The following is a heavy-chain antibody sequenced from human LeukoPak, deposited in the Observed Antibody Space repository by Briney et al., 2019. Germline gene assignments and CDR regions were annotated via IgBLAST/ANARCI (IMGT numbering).Heavy chain of an antibody. CDR2: INHRSGGT. D-gene: IGHD4-11*01. V-gene: IGHV1-2*04. CDR1: RYNFIGYY. J-gene: IGHJ3*01. Sequence: ASVKVSCKDSRYNFIGYYIHGVGQATGQGLEWMGCINHRSGGTNYAPKFHGWVTMTRDTSITTAYMDMSRLTSDDTAAYYCATTRDYTDASASWGQGTMVTVSS. CDR3: ATTRDYTDASAS.